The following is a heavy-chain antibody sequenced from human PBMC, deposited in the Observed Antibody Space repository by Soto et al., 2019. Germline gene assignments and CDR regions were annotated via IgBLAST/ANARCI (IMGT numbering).Heavy chain of an antibody. Sequence: QVQLQESGPGLVKPSQTLSLTCTVSGDSISSGGYYWSWIRQHPGKGLEWIGYIYYSGSTYYNPSLKSRVTISVDTSKNQFSLKLSSVTAADTAVYYCAREIRLAYYYYGMDVWGQGTTVTVSS. V-gene: IGHV4-31*03. J-gene: IGHJ6*02. D-gene: IGHD4-17*01. CDR1: GDSISSGGYY. CDR3: AREIRLAYYYYGMDV. CDR2: IYYSGST.